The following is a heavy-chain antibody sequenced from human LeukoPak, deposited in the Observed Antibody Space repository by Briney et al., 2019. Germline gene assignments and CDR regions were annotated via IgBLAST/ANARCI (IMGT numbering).Heavy chain of an antibody. CDR1: GYTFTSYD. D-gene: IGHD3-3*01. CDR3: ARGVYDFWSGYSPYYDILTGDNWFDP. Sequence: ASVKVSCKASGYTFTSYDINWVRQATGQGLEWMGWMNPNSGNTGYAQKFQGRVTMTRNTSISTAYMELSSLRSEDTAVYYRARGVYDFWSGYSPYYDILTGDNWFDPWGQGTLVTVSS. J-gene: IGHJ5*02. CDR2: MNPNSGNT. V-gene: IGHV1-8*01.